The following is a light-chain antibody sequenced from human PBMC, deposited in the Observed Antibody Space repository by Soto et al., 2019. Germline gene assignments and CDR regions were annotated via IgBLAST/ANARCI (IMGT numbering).Light chain of an antibody. CDR3: LQSYRTPLT. V-gene: IGKV1-39*01. Sequence: DIQMTQSPSSLSASVGDRVTITCRASPSINNYLSCYEHRPGKAPNLLIFGASTLQSGVPSRFSGSGSGTDFTLTISSLQPEDFATYYCLQSYRTPLTFGGGTKVDIK. J-gene: IGKJ4*01. CDR1: PSINNY. CDR2: GAS.